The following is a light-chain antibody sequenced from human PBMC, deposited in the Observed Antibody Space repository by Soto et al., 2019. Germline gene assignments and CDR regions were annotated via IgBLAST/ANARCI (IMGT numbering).Light chain of an antibody. CDR3: QQYKNWPPLT. V-gene: IGKV3-15*01. CDR2: GAF. J-gene: IGKJ4*01. CDR1: HSVSSN. Sequence: ELVMTQSPATLSVSPGERATLSCRASHSVSSNLAWYQQKPGQAPRILIYGAFTRATGIPVRFSGSGSGTEFTLTSSILQSEDFAIYYCQQYKNWPPLTFGGGTKVEIK.